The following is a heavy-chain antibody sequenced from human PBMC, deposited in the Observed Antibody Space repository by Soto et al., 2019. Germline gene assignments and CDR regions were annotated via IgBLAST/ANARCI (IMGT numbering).Heavy chain of an antibody. D-gene: IGHD6-19*01. Sequence: QVQLVQSGAEVKKPGSSVTVSCKVSGGTFSNYAIDWVRLAPGHGLEGMGGIVPIFGTTYYTQKCQGRATIIADDSTTTASLERSSLRSEDTAIYNCARVEAVAGLYNYHGLAVWGKGPAFTVSS. CDR3: ARVEAVAGLYNYHGLAV. CDR2: IVPIFGTT. CDR1: GGTFSNYA. V-gene: IGHV1-69*12. J-gene: IGHJ6*04.